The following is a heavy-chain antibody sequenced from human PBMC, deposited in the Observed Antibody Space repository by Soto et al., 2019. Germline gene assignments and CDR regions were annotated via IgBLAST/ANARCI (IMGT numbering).Heavy chain of an antibody. Sequence: PGGSLRLSCAASGFTFSSYAMSWVRQAPGKGLEWVSAISGSGGSTYYADSVKGRFTISRDNSKNTLYLQMNSLRAEDTAVYYCAKPPNPDDYYYYGMDVWGQGTTVTVSS. D-gene: IGHD3-3*01. CDR3: AKPPNPDDYYYYGMDV. CDR1: GFTFSSYA. CDR2: ISGSGGST. V-gene: IGHV3-23*01. J-gene: IGHJ6*02.